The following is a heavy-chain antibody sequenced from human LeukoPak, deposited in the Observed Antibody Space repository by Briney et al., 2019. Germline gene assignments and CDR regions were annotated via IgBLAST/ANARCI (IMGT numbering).Heavy chain of an antibody. CDR3: AKDRIGGVAVAGKGRWFDP. J-gene: IGHJ5*02. V-gene: IGHV3-23*01. CDR1: GFTFNSYA. CDR2: ISGSGDRT. Sequence: GGSLRLSCAASGFTFNSYAMSWVRQAPGKGLEWVSTISGSGDRTSYADSVKGRFTISRDDSKNTLFLQMNSLRAEDTAVYYCAKDRIGGVAVAGKGRWFDPWGQGTLVTVSS. D-gene: IGHD6-19*01.